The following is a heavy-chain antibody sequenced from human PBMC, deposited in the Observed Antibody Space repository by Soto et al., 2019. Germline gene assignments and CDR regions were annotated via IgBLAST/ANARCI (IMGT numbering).Heavy chain of an antibody. J-gene: IGHJ4*02. D-gene: IGHD6-13*01. V-gene: IGHV4-34*01. CDR2: INHSGST. CDR1: GGSFSGYY. Sequence: QVQLQQWGAGLLKPSETLSLTCDVYGGSFSGYYWSWIRQPPGKGLEWIGEINHSGSTNYNPSLKSRVTISVDTSKNQFSLKLRSVTAADTAVYYCARGGYSGLSYWGQGTLVTVSS. CDR3: ARGGYSGLSY.